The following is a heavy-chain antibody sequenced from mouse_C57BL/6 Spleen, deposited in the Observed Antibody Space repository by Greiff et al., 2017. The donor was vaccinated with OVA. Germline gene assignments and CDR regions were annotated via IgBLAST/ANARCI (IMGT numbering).Heavy chain of an antibody. D-gene: IGHD1-1*01. CDR3: ARDDYYGSSNAMDY. CDR1: GFTFSDYY. Sequence: EVKLVESEGGLVQPGSSMKLSCTASGFTFSDYYMAWVRQVPEKGLEWVANINYDGSSTYYLDSLKSRFIISRDNAKNILYLQMSSLKSEDTATYYCARDDYYGSSNAMDYWGQGTSVTFSS. J-gene: IGHJ4*01. CDR2: INYDGSST. V-gene: IGHV5-16*01.